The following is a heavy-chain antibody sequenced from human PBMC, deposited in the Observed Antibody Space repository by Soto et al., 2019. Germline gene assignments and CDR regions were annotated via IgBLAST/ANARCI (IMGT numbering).Heavy chain of an antibody. J-gene: IGHJ4*02. V-gene: IGHV4-39*01. D-gene: IGHD6-19*01. CDR2: IYYSGST. Sequence: SETLSLTCTVSGGSISSSSYYWGWIRQPPGKGLEWIGSIYYSGSTYYNPSLKSRVTISVDTSKNQFSLKLSSVTAADTAVYYCARQTTRRGKTAVAGTSLVYYFDYWGQGTLVTVSS. CDR3: ARQTTRRGKTAVAGTSLVYYFDY. CDR1: GGSISSSSYY.